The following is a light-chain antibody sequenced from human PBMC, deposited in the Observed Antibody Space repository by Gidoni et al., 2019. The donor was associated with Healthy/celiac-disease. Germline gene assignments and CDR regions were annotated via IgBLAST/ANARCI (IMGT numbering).Light chain of an antibody. V-gene: IGKV3-15*01. J-gene: IGKJ3*01. CDR1: QSVSSN. Sequence: EIVMTQSPATLSVSPGERATLSCRASQSVSSNLDWYQQKPGQAPRLLIYGASTRATGIPARFSGSGSGTEFTLTISSLQSEDFAVYYCQQYNNWPFTFGPXTKVDIK. CDR2: GAS. CDR3: QQYNNWPFT.